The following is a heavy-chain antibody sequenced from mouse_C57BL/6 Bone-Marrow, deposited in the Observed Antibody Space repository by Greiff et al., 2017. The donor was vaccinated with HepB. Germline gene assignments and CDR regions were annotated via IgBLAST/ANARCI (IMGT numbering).Heavy chain of an antibody. Sequence: QVQLQQPGAELVRPGSSVKLSCKASGYTFTSYWMHWVKQRPIQGLEWIGNIDPSDSETLYNQKFKDKATLTVDKSSSTAYMELSSLTSEDSAVYYCARALWAYWYFDVWGTGTTVTVSS. D-gene: IGHD6-1*01. J-gene: IGHJ1*03. CDR1: GYTFTSYW. CDR3: ARALWAYWYFDV. V-gene: IGHV1-52*01. CDR2: IDPSDSET.